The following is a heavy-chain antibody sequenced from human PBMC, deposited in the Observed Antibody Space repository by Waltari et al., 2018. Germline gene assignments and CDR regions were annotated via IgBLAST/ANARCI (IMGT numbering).Heavy chain of an antibody. CDR3: ARDPSERGHYYYYMDV. Sequence: QVQLVQSGAEVKKPGASVKVSCKASGYTFTGYYMHWVRQAPGQGLEWMGRINPNSGGTNYAQKFQGRVTMTRDTSISTAYMELSRLRSDDTAVYYCARDPSERGHYYYYMDVWGKGTTVTVSS. CDR1: GYTFTGYY. CDR2: INPNSGGT. V-gene: IGHV1-2*06. J-gene: IGHJ6*03.